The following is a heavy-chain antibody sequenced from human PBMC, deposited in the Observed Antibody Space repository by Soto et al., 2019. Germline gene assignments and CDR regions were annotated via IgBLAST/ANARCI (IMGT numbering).Heavy chain of an antibody. V-gene: IGHV1-2*02. Sequence: QVRLVQSGAEVRKPGASVKVSCKASGYTFTAYYIYWVRQAPGQGLEWMGWINPNGGGTKYVEKCQGRVTMTRDTSISTAYMELSRLKSDDTAVYYCASMGEYSGVPGGFDPWGQGTLVTVSS. D-gene: IGHD5-12*01. CDR1: GYTFTAYY. J-gene: IGHJ5*02. CDR3: ASMGEYSGVPGGFDP. CDR2: INPNGGGT.